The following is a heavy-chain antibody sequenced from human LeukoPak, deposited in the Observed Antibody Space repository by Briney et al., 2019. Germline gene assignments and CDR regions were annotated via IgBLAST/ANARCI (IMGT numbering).Heavy chain of an antibody. Sequence: SVKVSCKASVCTFSSYAISWVRQAPGQGLEWMGGIIPIFGTANYAQKFQGRVTITADESTSTAYMELSSLRSEDTAVYYCARGGTVVRGVPIGGYYYYGMDVWGQGTTVTVSS. V-gene: IGHV1-69*13. J-gene: IGHJ6*02. CDR1: VCTFSSYA. D-gene: IGHD3-10*01. CDR3: ARGGTVVRGVPIGGYYYYGMDV. CDR2: IIPIFGTA.